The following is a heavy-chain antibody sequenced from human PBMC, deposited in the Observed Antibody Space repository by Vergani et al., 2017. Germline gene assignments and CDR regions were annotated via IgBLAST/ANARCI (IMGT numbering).Heavy chain of an antibody. J-gene: IGHJ4*02. CDR3: AXENQQQQPEYYFDY. D-gene: IGHD6-13*01. CDR1: GGSISSGDYY. V-gene: IGHV4-30-4*01. Sequence: QVQLQESGPGLVKPSQTLCLTCTVSGGSISSGDYYWSWIRQPPGKGLEWIGYIYYSGSTYYNPSLKSRVTISVDTSKNQFSLKLSSVTAADTAVYYCAXENQQQQPEYYFDYWGQGTLVTVSS. CDR2: IYYSGST.